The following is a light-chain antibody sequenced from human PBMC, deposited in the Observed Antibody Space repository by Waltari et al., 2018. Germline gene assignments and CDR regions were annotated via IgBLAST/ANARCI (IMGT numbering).Light chain of an antibody. CDR1: QRVGRN. CDR2: GAS. J-gene: IGKJ2*01. Sequence: DIVMPQSPATLSVSPGASATLPCRASQRVGRNVAWYQQKPGQAPRLLIFGASTGATGVSAKFSGGGSGTEFTLTISSLQSEDIAVYYCQQYYNWPPYTFGQGTKVEIK. CDR3: QQYYNWPPYT. V-gene: IGKV3-15*01.